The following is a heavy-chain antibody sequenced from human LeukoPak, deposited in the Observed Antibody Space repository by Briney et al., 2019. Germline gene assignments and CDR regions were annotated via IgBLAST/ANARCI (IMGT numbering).Heavy chain of an antibody. D-gene: IGHD5-24*01. CDR3: AKDRRDGYILYYFDY. CDR2: ISGSGGST. V-gene: IGHV3-23*01. CDR1: GFTFSSYA. Sequence: GGSLRLSCAASGFTFSSYAMSWVRQAPGKGLEWVSAISGSGGSTYYADSVKGRFTISRDNSKNTLYLQMNSLRAEDTAVYYCAKDRRDGYILYYFDYWGQGTLVTASS. J-gene: IGHJ4*02.